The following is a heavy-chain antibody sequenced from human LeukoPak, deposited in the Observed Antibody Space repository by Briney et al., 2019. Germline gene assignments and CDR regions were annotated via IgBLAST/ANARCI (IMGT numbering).Heavy chain of an antibody. D-gene: IGHD4-11*01. V-gene: IGHV4-4*07. CDR3: ARGRVSSSTWYSTYYYYFYMDV. J-gene: IGHJ6*03. CDR2: IYNSGST. Sequence: ASETLSLTCTVSGYSISSGYYWSWIRQPAGKGLEWIGRIYNSGSTTYNPSLKSRVTMSVDTSKNQFSLKLSSVTAADTAVYFCARGRVSSSTWYSTYYYYFYMDVWGKGTTVTVSS. CDR1: GYSISSGYY.